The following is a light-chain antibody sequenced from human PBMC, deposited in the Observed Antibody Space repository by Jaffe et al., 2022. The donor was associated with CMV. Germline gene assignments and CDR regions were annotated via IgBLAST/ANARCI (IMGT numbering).Light chain of an antibody. CDR1: ALPKQY. Sequence: SYDLTQPPSVSVSPGQTARITCSGDALPKQYAYWYQQKAGQAPVLLIYKDNRRPSGIPERFSGSSSGTTVTLTITGVQAEDEADYYCQSADSSGGVFGTGTKVTVL. CDR2: KDN. V-gene: IGLV3-25*03. CDR3: QSADSSGGV. J-gene: IGLJ1*01.